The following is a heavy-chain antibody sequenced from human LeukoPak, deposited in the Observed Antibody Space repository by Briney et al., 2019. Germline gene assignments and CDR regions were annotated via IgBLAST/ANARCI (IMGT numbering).Heavy chain of an antibody. V-gene: IGHV3-48*04. J-gene: IGHJ4*02. Sequence: GGSLRLSCEASAFIFSGHWLNWVRQTPGKGLEWVSYISIDSHSMHYADSVKGRFTISRDTAKNSLYLQMNSLRAEDTAVYFCARDKDWAFDYRGQGTLVTVSS. D-gene: IGHD3/OR15-3a*01. CDR2: ISIDSHSM. CDR1: AFIFSGHW. CDR3: ARDKDWAFDY.